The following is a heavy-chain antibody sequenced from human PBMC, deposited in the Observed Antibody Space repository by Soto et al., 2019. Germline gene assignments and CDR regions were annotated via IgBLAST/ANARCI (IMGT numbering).Heavy chain of an antibody. CDR2: ISGSGGST. V-gene: IGHV3-23*01. CDR3: ARSRDGYKKPPYYFDY. Sequence: AVGSLRLSCAASGFTFSSYAMSWVRQAPGKGLEWVSAISGSGGSTYYADSVKGRFTISRDNSKNTLYLQMNSLRAEDTAVYYCARSRDGYKKPPYYFDYWGQGTLVTVSS. D-gene: IGHD5-12*01. CDR1: GFTFSSYA. J-gene: IGHJ4*02.